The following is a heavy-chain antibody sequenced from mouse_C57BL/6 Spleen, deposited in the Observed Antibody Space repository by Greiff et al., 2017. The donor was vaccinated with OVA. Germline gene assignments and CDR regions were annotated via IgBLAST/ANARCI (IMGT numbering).Heavy chain of an antibody. CDR1: GYSITSGYY. CDR3: AREEGNFYYFDY. Sequence: DVKLQESGPGLVKPSQSLSLTCSVTGYSITSGYYWNWIRQFPGNKLEWMGYISYDGSNNYNPSLKNRISITRDTSKNQFFLKLNSVTTEDTATYYCAREEGNFYYFDYWGQGTTLTVSS. V-gene: IGHV3-6*01. D-gene: IGHD2-1*01. J-gene: IGHJ2*01. CDR2: ISYDGSN.